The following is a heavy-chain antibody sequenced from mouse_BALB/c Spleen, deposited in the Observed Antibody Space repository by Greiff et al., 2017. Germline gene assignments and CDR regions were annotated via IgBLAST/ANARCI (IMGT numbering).Heavy chain of an antibody. CDR2: INSNGGST. D-gene: IGHD1-1*01. J-gene: IGHJ1*01. CDR1: GFTFSSYG. V-gene: IGHV5-6-3*01. Sequence: DVKLVESGGGLVQPGGSLKLSCAASGFTFSSYGMSWVRQTPDKRLELVATINSNGGSTYYPDSVKGRFTISRDNAKNTLYLQMSSLKSEDTAMYYCARMYYGSSHYWYFDVWGAGTTVTVSS. CDR3: ARMYYGSSHYWYFDV.